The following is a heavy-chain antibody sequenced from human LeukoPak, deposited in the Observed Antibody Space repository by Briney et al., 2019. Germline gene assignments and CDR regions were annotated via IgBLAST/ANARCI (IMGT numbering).Heavy chain of an antibody. D-gene: IGHD5-24*01. J-gene: IGHJ6*02. Sequence: GASVKVSCKASGYTFTSYDINWVRQATGQGLEWMGWMNPNSGNTGYAQKFQGRVTMTRDTSTSTVYMELSSLRSEDTAVYYCARDRPNRDGYNRPYYYYYGMDVWGQGTTVTVSS. CDR2: MNPNSGNT. CDR1: GYTFTSYD. CDR3: ARDRPNRDGYNRPYYYYYGMDV. V-gene: IGHV1-8*01.